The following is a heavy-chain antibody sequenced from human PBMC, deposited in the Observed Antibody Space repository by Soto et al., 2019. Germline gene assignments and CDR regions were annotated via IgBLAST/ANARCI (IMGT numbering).Heavy chain of an antibody. CDR1: GFSISSYW. V-gene: IGHV3-74*01. Sequence: GGLRLSCAASGFSISSYWMHWVRQAPGKGLVWVSRINSDESSTDYADSVKGRFTISRDNAKNTLYLQMNSLRAEDTALYYCARSKATFGKNWFDPWGQGTLVTVS. CDR3: ARSKATFGKNWFDP. CDR2: INSDESST. D-gene: IGHD3-16*01. J-gene: IGHJ5*02.